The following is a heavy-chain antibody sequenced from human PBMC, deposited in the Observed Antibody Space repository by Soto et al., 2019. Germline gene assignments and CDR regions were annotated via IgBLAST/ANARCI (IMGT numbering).Heavy chain of an antibody. D-gene: IGHD3-16*01. V-gene: IGHV4-30-2*01. CDR2: IYHSGST. CDR1: GGSISSGGYS. J-gene: IGHJ5*02. CDR3: ARVWGGSNGFDP. Sequence: QLQLQESGSGLVKPSQSLSLTCAVSGGSISSGGYSWSWIRQPPGKGLEWIGYIYHSGSTYYNPSLKSRVTRSVDRSKNQFSLKLSSVTAADTAVYYCARVWGGSNGFDPWGQGTLVTVSS.